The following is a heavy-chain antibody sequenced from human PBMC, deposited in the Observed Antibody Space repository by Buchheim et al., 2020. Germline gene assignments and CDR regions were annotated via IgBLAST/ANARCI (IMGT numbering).Heavy chain of an antibody. CDR2: IWYDGSKE. CDR1: GVTFSMHG. Sequence: QVQLVESGGGVVQPGRSLRLSCVASGVTFSMHGMHWVRQPPGKGLEWVAVIWYDGSKEYYADSVKGRFTISRDNSKNTVYLQMNSLRAEDTAVYFCARDSRRVVRVGAHLGPIYYFYGMDVWGQGTT. J-gene: IGHJ6*02. V-gene: IGHV3-33*01. CDR3: ARDSRRVVRVGAHLGPIYYFYGMDV. D-gene: IGHD1-26*01.